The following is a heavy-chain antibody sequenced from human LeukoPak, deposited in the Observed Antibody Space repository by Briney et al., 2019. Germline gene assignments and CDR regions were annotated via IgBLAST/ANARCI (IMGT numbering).Heavy chain of an antibody. V-gene: IGHV1-18*01. D-gene: IGHD3-3*01. J-gene: IGHJ6*03. Sequence: ASVKVSCKASGYTFTSYGISWVRQAPGQGLEWMGWISAYNGNTNYAQKLQGRVTMTTDTSTSTAYMELRSLRSDDTAVYYCARARYYDFWSGYYLPNYYYMDVWGKGTTVTVSS. CDR2: ISAYNGNT. CDR1: GYTFTSYG. CDR3: ARARYYDFWSGYYLPNYYYMDV.